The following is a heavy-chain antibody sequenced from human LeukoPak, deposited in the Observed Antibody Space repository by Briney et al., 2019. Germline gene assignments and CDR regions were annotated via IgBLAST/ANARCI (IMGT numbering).Heavy chain of an antibody. CDR2: ISSSGSTI. V-gene: IGHV3-11*04. CDR1: GFTFSDYY. CDR3: ARDLPLGDYYDSSGYSGLTDY. D-gene: IGHD3-22*01. J-gene: IGHJ4*02. Sequence: PGGSLRLSCAASGFTFSDYYMSWIRQAPGKGLEWVSYISSSGSTIYYADSVKGRFTISRDNAKNSLYLQMNSLRAEDTAVYYCARDLPLGDYYDSSGYSGLTDYWGQGTLVTVSS.